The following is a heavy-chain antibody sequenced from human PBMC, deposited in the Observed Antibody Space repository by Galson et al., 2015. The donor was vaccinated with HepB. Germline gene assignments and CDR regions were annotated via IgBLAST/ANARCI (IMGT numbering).Heavy chain of an antibody. CDR2: LNQHGNEK. Sequence: SGAEVKKPGESLRISCKGSGYNFSNYWISWVRQTPRRGLEWVTNLNQHGNEKYYADFVKGRFSISRDNAKNSLYLQMNSLIDEDTAVYYCVRDALGGYDFWGQGTTVNVSS. V-gene: IGHV3-7*03. D-gene: IGHD3-3*01. CDR3: VRDALGGYDF. CDR1: GYNFSNYW. J-gene: IGHJ3*01.